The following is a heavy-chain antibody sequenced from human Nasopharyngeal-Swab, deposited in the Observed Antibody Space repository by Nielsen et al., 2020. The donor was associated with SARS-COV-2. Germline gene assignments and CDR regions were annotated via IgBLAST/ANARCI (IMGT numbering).Heavy chain of an antibody. CDR1: GFTFNNYA. J-gene: IGHJ4*02. CDR3: ARDPDDYVWGGEGVFDY. D-gene: IGHD3-16*01. V-gene: IGHV3-30*04. CDR2: ISYDGSNK. Sequence: GESLKISCAASGFTFNNYAMHWVRQAPGKGLEWVAVISYDGSNKYYADSVKGRFTISRDNSKNTLYLQMNSLRGEDTAVYYCARDPDDYVWGGEGVFDYWGQGTLVTVSS.